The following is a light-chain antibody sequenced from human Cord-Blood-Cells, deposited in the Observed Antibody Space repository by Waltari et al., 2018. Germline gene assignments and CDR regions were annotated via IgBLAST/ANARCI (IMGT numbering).Light chain of an antibody. CDR1: SSNIGAGYD. Sequence: QSVLTQPPSVSGAPGQRVTISCTGSSSNIGAGYDVHWYQQLPGTAPKRLIYGTSKRPSGVPDRCSGSKSGTSASLAITGLQAEDEADYYCQSYDSSLSVVFGGGTKLTVL. V-gene: IGLV1-40*01. CDR2: GTS. CDR3: QSYDSSLSVV. J-gene: IGLJ2*01.